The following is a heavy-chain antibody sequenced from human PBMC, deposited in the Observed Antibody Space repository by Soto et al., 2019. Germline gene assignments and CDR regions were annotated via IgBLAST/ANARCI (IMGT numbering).Heavy chain of an antibody. CDR3: ARGLYGDYDFDY. D-gene: IGHD4-17*01. Sequence: QVQLQESGPGLVKPSQTLSLTCTVSGGSFTSGGYYWTWIRQHPGKGLEWTGYIYYSGNTYYNPSFKSGVAISVDTSKNQFSLKLSSVTAADTAVYYCARGLYGDYDFDYWGQGTLVTVSS. J-gene: IGHJ4*02. CDR2: IYYSGNT. CDR1: GGSFTSGGYY. V-gene: IGHV4-31*03.